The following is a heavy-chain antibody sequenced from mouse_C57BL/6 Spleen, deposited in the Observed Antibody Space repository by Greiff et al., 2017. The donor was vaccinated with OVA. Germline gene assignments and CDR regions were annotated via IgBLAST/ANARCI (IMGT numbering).Heavy chain of an antibody. Sequence: EVKVEESGEGLVKPGGSLKLSCAASGFTFSSYAMSWVRQTPEKRLEWVAYISSGGDYIYYADNVKGRITISRDNARNTQYLQMSSLKSEDTAMYYFTRGFITTGGYWGQGTSVTVSS. CDR2: ISSGGDYI. D-gene: IGHD1-1*01. V-gene: IGHV5S21*01. J-gene: IGHJ4*01. CDR1: GFTFSSYA. CDR3: TRGFITTGGY.